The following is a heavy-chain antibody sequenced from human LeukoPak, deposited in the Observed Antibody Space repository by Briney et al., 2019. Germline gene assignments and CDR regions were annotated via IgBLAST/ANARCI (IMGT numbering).Heavy chain of an antibody. CDR1: GFTFRSYG. V-gene: IGHV3-64*01. D-gene: IGHD3-22*01. J-gene: IGHJ1*01. CDR3: ATYYYDSGGFHFHH. CDR2: ISSNGGRQ. Sequence: GGSLTLSCAASGFTFRSYGMHWVRQAPGKGLEYVSAISSNGGRQYYANSVKGRFTISRDNSRNTLYLQMGSLRAEDMAVYYCATYYYDSGGFHFHHWGQGTLVTVPS.